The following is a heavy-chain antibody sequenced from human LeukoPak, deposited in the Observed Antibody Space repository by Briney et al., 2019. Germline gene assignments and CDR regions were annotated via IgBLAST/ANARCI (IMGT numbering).Heavy chain of an antibody. Sequence: SETLSLTCTVSGYSISSGYYWGWIRQPPGKGLEWIGSIYHSGSTYYNPSLKSRVTISVDTSKNQFSLKLSSVTAADTAVYYCARNLVNDYGRFFDYWGQGTLATVSS. J-gene: IGHJ4*02. V-gene: IGHV4-38-2*02. D-gene: IGHD4-17*01. CDR1: GYSISSGYY. CDR3: ARNLVNDYGRFFDY. CDR2: IYHSGST.